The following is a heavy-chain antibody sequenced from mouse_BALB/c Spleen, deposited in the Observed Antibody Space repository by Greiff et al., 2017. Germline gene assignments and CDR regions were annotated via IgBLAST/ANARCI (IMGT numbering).Heavy chain of an antibody. V-gene: IGHV1S81*02. CDR2: INPSNGGT. D-gene: IGHD1-2*01. CDR3: TRRGGYGYDY. CDR1: GYTFTSYY. J-gene: IGHJ2*01. Sequence: VQLQQPGAELVKPGASVKLSCKASGYTFTSYYMYWVKQRPGQGLEWIGGINPSNGGTNFNEKFKSKATLTVDKSSSTAYMQLSSLTSEDSAVYYCTRRGGYGYDYWGQGTTLTVSS.